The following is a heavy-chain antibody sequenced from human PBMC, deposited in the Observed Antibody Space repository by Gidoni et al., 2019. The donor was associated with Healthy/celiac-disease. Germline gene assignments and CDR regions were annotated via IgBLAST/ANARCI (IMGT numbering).Heavy chain of an antibody. J-gene: IGHJ4*02. V-gene: IGHV3-33*01. D-gene: IGHD2-8*02. CDR1: GFTFSSYG. CDR3: AREGTHGSGVDY. CDR2: IWYDGSNK. Sequence: QVQLVESGGGVVQPGRSLILSCAASGFTFSSYGMHWVRQAPGKGLEWVAVIWYDGSNKYYADSVKGRFTISRDNSKNTLYLQMNSLRAEDTAVYYCAREGTHGSGVDYWGQGTLVTVSS.